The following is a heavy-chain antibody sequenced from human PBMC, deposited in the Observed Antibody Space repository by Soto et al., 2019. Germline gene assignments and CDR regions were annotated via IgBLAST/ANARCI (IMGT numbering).Heavy chain of an antibody. J-gene: IGHJ4*02. D-gene: IGHD4-17*01. V-gene: IGHV4-30-2*01. CDR3: ARDSANGAYGDYYY. CDR1: GGSISSGGYS. Sequence: PSETLSLTCAVSGGSISSGGYSWSWIRQPPGKGLEWIGYIYHSGSTYYNPSLKSRVTISIDRSKNQFSLKLSSVTAADTAVYYCARDSANGAYGDYYYWGQGTLVTVSS. CDR2: IYHSGST.